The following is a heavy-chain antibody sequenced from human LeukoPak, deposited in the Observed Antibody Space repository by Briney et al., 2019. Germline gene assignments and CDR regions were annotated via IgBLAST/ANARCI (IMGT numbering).Heavy chain of an antibody. J-gene: IGHJ6*03. D-gene: IGHD3-10*01. CDR2: RKQDGREK. CDR3: ARAGAHYLQYYMDV. CDR1: GFTFNSYW. V-gene: IGHV3-7*01. Sequence: PGGSLRLSCAASGFTFNSYWMSWVRQAPGQGLELVANRKQDGREKYYVDSVKGRFTISRDNAKNSLYLLMNSLRAEDTAVYYCARAGAHYLQYYMDVWGKGTTVTVSS.